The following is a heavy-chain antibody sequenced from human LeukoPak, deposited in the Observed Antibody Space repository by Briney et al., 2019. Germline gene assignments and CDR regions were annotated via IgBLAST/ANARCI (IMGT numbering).Heavy chain of an antibody. CDR1: GGPFRGFF. Sequence: PSGTLSLTCAVYGGPFRGFFWSWIRQAPGKGLEWIGEVSHSGSSNYNPSLKSRINISLDTSKSQFSLRLTSVTAADTAVYYCARGIFYGGRNQYIWLDLWGQGTLVTVSS. V-gene: IGHV4-34*01. D-gene: IGHD4-23*01. CDR2: VSHSGSS. CDR3: ARGIFYGGRNQYIWLDL. J-gene: IGHJ5*02.